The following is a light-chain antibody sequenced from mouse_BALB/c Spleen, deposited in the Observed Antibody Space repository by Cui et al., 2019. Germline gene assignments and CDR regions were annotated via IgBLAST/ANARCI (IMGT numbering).Light chain of an antibody. CDR2: STT. V-gene: IGKV4-74*01. J-gene: IGKJ2*01. CDR1: SSISSSY. Sequence: QIVFTQSPAIMSASLGERCTMTCTASSSISSSYLHWYQQKPGSSPKLRVYSTTNMASGVPTRFSGSGSGTSYSLTISSMEAEDAATYYCHQYHSSPYTFGGGTKLEIK. CDR3: HQYHSSPYT.